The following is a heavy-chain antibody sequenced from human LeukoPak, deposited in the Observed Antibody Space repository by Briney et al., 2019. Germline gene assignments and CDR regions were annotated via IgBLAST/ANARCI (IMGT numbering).Heavy chain of an antibody. J-gene: IGHJ5*02. Sequence: GESLKISCKGSGYSFTSYWIGWARQMPGKGLEWRGIIYPGDSDTRYSPSFQGQVTIPADKSISTAYLQWSSLKASDTAMYYCARQRKTYYYGSGSYTSNWFDPWGQGTLVTVSS. CDR1: GYSFTSYW. V-gene: IGHV5-51*01. CDR2: IYPGDSDT. CDR3: ARQRKTYYYGSGSYTSNWFDP. D-gene: IGHD3-10*01.